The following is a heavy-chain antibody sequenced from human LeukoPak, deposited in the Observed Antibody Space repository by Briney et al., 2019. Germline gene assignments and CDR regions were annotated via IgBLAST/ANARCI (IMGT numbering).Heavy chain of an antibody. V-gene: IGHV3-7*04. D-gene: IGHD2-21*02. CDR2: IHPDGNEK. J-gene: IGHJ4*02. CDR3: ARGDDFSGDY. CDR1: GFTVSANY. Sequence: GGSLRLSCAASGFTVSANYMNWVRQAPGKGLEWVANIHPDGNEKYHVDSVKGRFTISRDNAKNSLYLQMNSLRVEDTAVYYCARGDDFSGDYWGQGTLVTVSS.